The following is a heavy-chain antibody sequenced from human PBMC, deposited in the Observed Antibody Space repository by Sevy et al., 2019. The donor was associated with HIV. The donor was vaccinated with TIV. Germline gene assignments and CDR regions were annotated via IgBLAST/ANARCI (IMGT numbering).Heavy chain of an antibody. CDR1: GFTFGNFW. CDR2: INSDATSI. D-gene: IGHD6-13*01. J-gene: IGHJ5*02. V-gene: IGHV3-74*01. Sequence: GGSLRLSCAASGFTFGNFWMHWVRQAPGKGLVWVSRINSDATSISYADSVKVRFTISRDNAENTLYLQMNSLRAEDTAGYYCAPDWRYSGLDPWGQGTLVTVSS. CDR3: APDWRYSGLDP.